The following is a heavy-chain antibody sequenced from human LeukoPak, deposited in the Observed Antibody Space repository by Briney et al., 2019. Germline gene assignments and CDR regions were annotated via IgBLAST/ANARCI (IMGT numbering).Heavy chain of an antibody. CDR3: VRGSRDYIWGSYRSDPKIPFEY. CDR2: ISYDGSHK. J-gene: IGHJ4*02. CDR1: GFTFSSYG. D-gene: IGHD3-16*02. V-gene: IGHV3-30*03. Sequence: PGRSLRLSCAASGFTFSSYGMHWVRQAPGKGLEWVAVISYDGSHKYYVDSVKGRFTISRDNSKNTPDLQMNSLRAEDTAVYYCVRGSRDYIWGSYRSDPKIPFEYWGQGTLVTVSS.